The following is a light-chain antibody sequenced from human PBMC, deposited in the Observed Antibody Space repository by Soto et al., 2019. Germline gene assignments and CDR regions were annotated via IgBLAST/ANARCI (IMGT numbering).Light chain of an antibody. CDR2: GAS. Sequence: EIVMTQSPATLSVSPGERATLSCRASQGVSGNLAWYQQKLGQAPRLLIYGASTRATGVPARFSGSGSGTEFTFTISSLQSEDFAVCCCQQYNNWPPTFGQGTRLEIK. CDR3: QQYNNWPPT. J-gene: IGKJ5*01. V-gene: IGKV3-15*01. CDR1: QGVSGN.